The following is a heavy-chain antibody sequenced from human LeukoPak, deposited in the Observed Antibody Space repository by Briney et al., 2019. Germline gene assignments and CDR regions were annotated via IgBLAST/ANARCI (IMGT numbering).Heavy chain of an antibody. CDR1: GFTFSSYE. D-gene: IGHD3-16*01. Sequence: PGGSLRLSCAASGFTFSSYEMNWVRQAPGKGLEWVSYISATGNTIFYADSVKGRFTVSRDNAKNSLYLQMNSLRDEDTAVYYCARDYADGFDYWGRGTLVTVSS. J-gene: IGHJ4*02. CDR2: ISATGNTI. CDR3: ARDYADGFDY. V-gene: IGHV3-48*03.